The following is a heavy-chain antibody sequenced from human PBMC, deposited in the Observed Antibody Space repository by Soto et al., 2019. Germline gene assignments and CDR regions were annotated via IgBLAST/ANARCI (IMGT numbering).Heavy chain of an antibody. J-gene: IGHJ6*02. CDR3: AKRTKLAGSGQDYYYGMDV. Sequence: GGSLRLSCAASGFTFSSYAMSWVRQAPGKGLEWVSAISGSGGSTYYADSVKGRFTISRDNSKNTLYLQMNSLRAEDTAVYYCAKRTKLAGSGQDYYYGMDVWGQGTTVTVSS. D-gene: IGHD6-13*01. CDR2: ISGSGGST. CDR1: GFTFSSYA. V-gene: IGHV3-23*01.